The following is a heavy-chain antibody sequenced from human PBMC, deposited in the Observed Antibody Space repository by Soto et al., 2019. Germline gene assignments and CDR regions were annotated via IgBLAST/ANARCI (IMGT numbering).Heavy chain of an antibody. D-gene: IGHD6-19*01. V-gene: IGHV1-8*01. CDR2: MNPNSGNT. CDR1: GYTFTSYD. Sequence: QVQLVQSGAEVKKPGASVKVSCKASGYTFTSYDINWVRQATGQGLEWMGWMNPNSGNTGYAQKFQGRVTMTRNTSISTAYMELSSLRSEATAVYFCARSVAGREILHLFDYWGQGTLVTVSS. J-gene: IGHJ4*02. CDR3: ARSVAGREILHLFDY.